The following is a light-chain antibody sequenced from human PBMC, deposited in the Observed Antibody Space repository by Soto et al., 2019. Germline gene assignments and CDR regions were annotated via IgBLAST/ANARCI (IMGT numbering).Light chain of an antibody. CDR1: QSIDNW. J-gene: IGKJ2*01. V-gene: IGKV1-5*01. Sequence: DIQMTQSPSPLSASIGDRVTITCRASQSIDNWLARYQQKPGKAPQLLIYDASRVKTGAPSRFTASGSGTEFTLTINTLQADGSATYFRQHYNGYPYTFGPGTKVDIK. CDR3: QHYNGYPYT. CDR2: DAS.